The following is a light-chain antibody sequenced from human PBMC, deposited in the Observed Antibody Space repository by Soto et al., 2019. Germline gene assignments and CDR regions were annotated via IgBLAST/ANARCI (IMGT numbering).Light chain of an antibody. V-gene: IGKV1-39*01. CDR2: AAS. CDR3: RQSYSTPRT. Sequence: DIQLTQSPSSLSASVGDRVTITCRASQRISTYLSWYQQRPGKAPKLLIYAASSTQTGVPLRFSGSGSGADFTLTLSSLQPEDFATYYCRQSYSTPRTFGQGTKVEIK. CDR1: QRISTY. J-gene: IGKJ1*01.